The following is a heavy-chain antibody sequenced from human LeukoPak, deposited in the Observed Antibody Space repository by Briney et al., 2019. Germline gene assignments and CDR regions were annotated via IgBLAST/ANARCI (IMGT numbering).Heavy chain of an antibody. J-gene: IGHJ4*02. CDR3: ARDRWHSSGWYTGEFDY. D-gene: IGHD6-19*01. CDR2: LSSSSSYI. CDR1: GFTFSSYS. Sequence: GGSLRLSCAASGFTFSSYSMNWVRQAPGKGLEWVSSLSSSSSYIYYADSVKGRFTISRDNAKNSLYLQMNSLRAEDTAVYCCARDRWHSSGWYTGEFDYWGQGTLVTASA. V-gene: IGHV3-21*01.